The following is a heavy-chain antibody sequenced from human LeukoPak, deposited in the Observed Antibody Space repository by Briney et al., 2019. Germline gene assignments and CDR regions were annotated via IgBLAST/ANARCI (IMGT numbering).Heavy chain of an antibody. J-gene: IGHJ4*02. CDR1: GFTFSSYA. V-gene: IGHV3-64*01. Sequence: TGGSLRLSCAASGFTFSSYAMHWVRQAPGKGLEYVSAISSNGGSTYYANSVKGRFTISRDNSKNTLYLQMGSLRAEDMAVYYCARDRDSGYDHYFDYWGQGTLVTVSS. D-gene: IGHD5-12*01. CDR2: ISSNGGST. CDR3: ARDRDSGYDHYFDY.